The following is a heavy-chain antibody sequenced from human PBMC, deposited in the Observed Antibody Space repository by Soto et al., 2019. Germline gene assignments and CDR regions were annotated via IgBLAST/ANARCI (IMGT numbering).Heavy chain of an antibody. V-gene: IGHV6-1*01. CDR3: AETSSLPPSYMDV. J-gene: IGHJ6*03. CDR1: GDSVSSNSAA. D-gene: IGHD1-7*01. Sequence: SQTLSLTCVISGDSVSSNSAAWNWIRQSPSRGLEWLGRTYYRSRWYNDYAVSVRSRITVNADTSKNQFSLHLNSVTPEDTAVYYCAETSSLPPSYMDVWDKGTTVTVSS. CDR2: TYYRSRWYN.